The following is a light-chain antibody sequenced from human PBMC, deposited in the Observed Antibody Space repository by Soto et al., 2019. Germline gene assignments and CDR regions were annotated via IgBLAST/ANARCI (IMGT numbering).Light chain of an antibody. J-gene: IGKJ5*01. CDR2: GAS. V-gene: IGKV3-20*01. CDR1: QSINSNH. Sequence: EIVLTQSPGTLSLSPGERATLSCRASQSINSNHLAWYQQRPGQAPRLLIYGASIRATGIPGRFSGSGSGTDFTLTISRLEPEDFAVFYCQQYGSSLVTFGQGTRLEIK. CDR3: QQYGSSLVT.